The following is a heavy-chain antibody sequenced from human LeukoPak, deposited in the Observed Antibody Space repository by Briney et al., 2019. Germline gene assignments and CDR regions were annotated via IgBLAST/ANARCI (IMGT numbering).Heavy chain of an antibody. Sequence: GASVKVSCKASGGTFSSYAISWVRHAPGQGLEWMGGIIPIFGTANYAQKFQGRVTITADESTSTAYMELSSLRSEDTAVYYCAGSPYYYDSSGYYIVVVYWGQGTLVTVSS. CDR1: GGTFSSYA. CDR2: IIPIFGTA. CDR3: AGSPYYYDSSGYYIVVVY. V-gene: IGHV1-69*13. J-gene: IGHJ4*02. D-gene: IGHD3-22*01.